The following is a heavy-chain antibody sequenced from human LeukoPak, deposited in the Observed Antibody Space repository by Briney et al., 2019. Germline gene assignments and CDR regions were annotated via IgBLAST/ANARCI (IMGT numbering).Heavy chain of an antibody. CDR2: ISGSGGST. CDR3: AKDQYYDSWSGYPPGY. Sequence: GGSLRLSCAASGFTFSRYAKSWVRQAPGKGLEWVSAISGSGGSTYYADSVKGRFTISRDNSKNTVYLQMNSLRAEDTAVYYCAKDQYYDSWSGYPPGYWGQGTLVTVSS. J-gene: IGHJ4*02. V-gene: IGHV3-23*01. CDR1: GFTFSRYA. D-gene: IGHD3-3*01.